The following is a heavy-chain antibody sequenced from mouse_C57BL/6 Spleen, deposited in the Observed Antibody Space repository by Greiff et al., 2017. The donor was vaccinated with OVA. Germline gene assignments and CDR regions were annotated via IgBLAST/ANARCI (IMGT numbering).Heavy chain of an antibody. CDR3: ARSGGMSYSNYAYWYFDV. J-gene: IGHJ1*03. CDR2: INPNNGGT. D-gene: IGHD2-5*01. V-gene: IGHV1-18*01. CDR1: GYTFTDYN. Sequence: EVQLQQSGPELVKPGASVKITCKASGYTFTDYNMDWVKQSHGKSLEWIGDINPNNGGTIYNQKFKGKATLTVDKSSSTAYMELRSLTSEDTAVYYCARSGGMSYSNYAYWYFDVWGTGTTVTVSS.